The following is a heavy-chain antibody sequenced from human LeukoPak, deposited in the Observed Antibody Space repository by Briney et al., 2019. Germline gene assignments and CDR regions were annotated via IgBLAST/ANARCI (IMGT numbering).Heavy chain of an antibody. CDR2: IRYDGSNQ. CDR3: APRNRGY. V-gene: IGHV3-30*02. J-gene: IGHJ4*02. D-gene: IGHD1-14*01. Sequence: GGSLRLSCAASGFTFSSYGMHWLRQAPGKGREWVAFIRYDGSNQYYADSVKGRFTISRDNSKNTMYLQMNSLRPEDTAVYYCAPRNRGYWGQGTLVTVSS. CDR1: GFTFSSYG.